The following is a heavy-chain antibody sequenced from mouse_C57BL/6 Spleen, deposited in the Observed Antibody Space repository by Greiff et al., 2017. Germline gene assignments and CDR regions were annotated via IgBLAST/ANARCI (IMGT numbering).Heavy chain of an antibody. V-gene: IGHV5-17*01. Sequence: EVKVVESGGGLVKPGGSLKLSFAASGFPFRDYGIHWFRQAPGKGLEWVAYISSGSSTIYYADTVKGRFTISRDNAKNTLFLQMTSLRSEDTAMYYCARQDYYGSSSYFDYWGQGTTLTVSS. J-gene: IGHJ2*01. CDR1: GFPFRDYG. CDR3: ARQDYYGSSSYFDY. CDR2: ISSGSSTI. D-gene: IGHD1-1*01.